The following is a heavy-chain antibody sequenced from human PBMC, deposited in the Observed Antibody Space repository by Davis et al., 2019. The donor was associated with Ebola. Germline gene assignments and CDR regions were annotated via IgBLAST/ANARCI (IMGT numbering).Heavy chain of an antibody. V-gene: IGHV4-61*01. CDR3: ARGLPDMPQYYYYGMDV. CDR2: IYYSGST. J-gene: IGHJ6*02. D-gene: IGHD2-2*01. CDR1: GGSVSSGNYY. Sequence: PSETLSLTCTVSGGSVSSGNYYWSWIRQPPGKGLEWIGYIYYSGSTNYNPSLKSRVTISVDTSKNQFSLKLSSVTPEDTAVYYCARGLPDMPQYYYYGMDVWGQGTTVTVSS.